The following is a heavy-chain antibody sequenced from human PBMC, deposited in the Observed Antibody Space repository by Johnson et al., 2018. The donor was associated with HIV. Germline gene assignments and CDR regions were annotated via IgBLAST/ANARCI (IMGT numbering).Heavy chain of an antibody. CDR3: ARDAYNSDACDI. CDR1: GFTFSSYA. D-gene: IGHD5-24*01. CDR2: ISYDGSNK. V-gene: IGHV3-30-3*01. Sequence: QMLLVESGGGVVQPGRSLRLYCVASGFTFSSYAMHWVRQAPGKGLEWVAVISYDGSNKYYADSVKGRFTISRDNSKNTLYLQMNSLRAEDTALYYCARDAYNSDACDIWGQGTMVTVSS. J-gene: IGHJ3*02.